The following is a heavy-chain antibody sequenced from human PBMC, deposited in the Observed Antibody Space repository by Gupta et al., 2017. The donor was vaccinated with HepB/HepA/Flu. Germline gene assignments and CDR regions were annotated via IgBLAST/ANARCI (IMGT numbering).Heavy chain of an antibody. CDR3: AREGVGAIWGNAFDI. J-gene: IGHJ3*02. Sequence: EVQLVESGGGLVQPGGSLRLSCAASGFTFSSYEMNWVRQAPGKGLEWVSYISSSGSTIYYADSVKGRFTISRDNAKNSLYLQMNSLRAEDTAVYYCAREGVGAIWGNAFDIWGQETMVTVSS. V-gene: IGHV3-48*03. CDR1: GFTFSSYE. D-gene: IGHD1-26*01. CDR2: ISSSGSTI.